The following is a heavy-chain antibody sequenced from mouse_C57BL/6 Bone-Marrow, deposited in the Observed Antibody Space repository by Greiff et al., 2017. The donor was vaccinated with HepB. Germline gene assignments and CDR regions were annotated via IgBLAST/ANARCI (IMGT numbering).Heavy chain of an antibody. Sequence: DVQLVESGGGLVKPGGSLKLSCAASGFTFSSYAMSWVRQTPEKRLEWVATISDGGSYTYYPDNVKGRFTISRDNAKNNLYLQMSHLKSEDTAMYYFAREEFLITTVVAYYFDYWGQGTTLTVSS. CDR3: AREEFLITTVVAYYFDY. CDR2: ISDGGSYT. V-gene: IGHV5-4*01. CDR1: GFTFSSYA. J-gene: IGHJ2*01. D-gene: IGHD1-1*01.